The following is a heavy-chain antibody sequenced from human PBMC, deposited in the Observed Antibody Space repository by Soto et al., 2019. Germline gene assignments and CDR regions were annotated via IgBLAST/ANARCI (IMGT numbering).Heavy chain of an antibody. CDR2: ISGSGGST. CDR1: GFTFSSYA. Sequence: GGSLRLSCAASGFTFSSYAMSWVRQAPGKGLEWVSAISGSGGSTYYAESVKGRFTISRDNSKNTLFLQMNSLRAEDTAVYYCAKGADYSGYDMSDYWGQGTLVTVSS. CDR3: AKGADYSGYDMSDY. V-gene: IGHV3-23*01. D-gene: IGHD5-12*01. J-gene: IGHJ4*02.